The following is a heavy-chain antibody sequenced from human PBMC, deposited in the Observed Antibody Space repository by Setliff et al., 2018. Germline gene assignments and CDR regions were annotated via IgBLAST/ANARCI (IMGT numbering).Heavy chain of an antibody. J-gene: IGHJ6*03. CDR1: DVSLSTYY. CDR3: ARDRATVIRGVTSFFYYYMDV. D-gene: IGHD3-10*01. Sequence: SETLSLTCTVSDVSLSTYYWSWIRQPPGKGLEFIGYVYYSGTANYSPSLRSRLTISVDTSKNQFSLKLRSVTAADTAGYYCARDRATVIRGVTSFFYYYMDVWGGGTTVTVSS. V-gene: IGHV4-59*01. CDR2: VYYSGTA.